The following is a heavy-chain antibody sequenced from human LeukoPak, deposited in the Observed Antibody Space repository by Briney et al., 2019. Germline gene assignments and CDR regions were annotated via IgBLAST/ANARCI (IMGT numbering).Heavy chain of an antibody. CDR1: GLAFSTYW. CDR2: INSDGSST. Sequence: GGSLRLSCRASGLAFSTYWMHWVRQAPGKGLGSVSRINSDGSSTKYEDSVKGRFTISRDNAKNTLYLQMNSLRAEDTAVYYCARDVVVVPAAPGIRFDPWGQGTLVTVSS. D-gene: IGHD2-2*01. V-gene: IGHV3-74*01. J-gene: IGHJ5*02. CDR3: ARDVVVVPAAPGIRFDP.